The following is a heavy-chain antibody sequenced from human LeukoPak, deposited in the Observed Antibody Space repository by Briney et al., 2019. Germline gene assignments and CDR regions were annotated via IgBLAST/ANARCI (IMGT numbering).Heavy chain of an antibody. CDR3: ARDRGSGWPTDY. J-gene: IGHJ4*02. V-gene: IGHV1-2*02. CDR1: GYTFTGYY. Sequence: ASVKVSCKASGYTFTGYYMHWVRQAPGQGLEWMGWINPNSGGTNYAQKFQGRVTMTRDTSISTVYMELSRLRSDDTAVYYCARDRGSGWPTDYWGQGTLVTVSS. D-gene: IGHD6-19*01. CDR2: INPNSGGT.